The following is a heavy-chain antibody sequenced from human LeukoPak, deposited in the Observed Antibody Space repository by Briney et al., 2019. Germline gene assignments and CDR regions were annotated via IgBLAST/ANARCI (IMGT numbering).Heavy chain of an antibody. CDR1: RGTFSSYA. J-gene: IGHJ6*04. Sequence: ASVKVSCKASRGTFSSYAISWVRQAPGQGLEWMGGIIPIFGTVNYAQKFQGRVTITADKSTSTAYMELSSLRSEDTAVYYCARVPYSCSSTSCYGYYYYGMDVWGKGTTVTVSS. D-gene: IGHD2-2*01. V-gene: IGHV1-69*06. CDR2: IIPIFGTV. CDR3: ARVPYSCSSTSCYGYYYYGMDV.